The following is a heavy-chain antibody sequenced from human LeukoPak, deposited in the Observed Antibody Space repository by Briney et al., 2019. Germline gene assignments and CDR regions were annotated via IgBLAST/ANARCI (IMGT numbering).Heavy chain of an antibody. Sequence: PGGSLRLSCAVSGFTFSDHYMDWVRQAPGKGLEWVGRSRNKANSYTTEYAASVKGRFTISRDDSKTSLYLQTNSLKTEDTAVYYCARDQYYDSTYYFDYWGQGILVTVSS. J-gene: IGHJ4*02. D-gene: IGHD3-10*01. CDR2: SRNKANSYTT. V-gene: IGHV3-72*01. CDR3: ARDQYYDSTYYFDY. CDR1: GFTFSDHY.